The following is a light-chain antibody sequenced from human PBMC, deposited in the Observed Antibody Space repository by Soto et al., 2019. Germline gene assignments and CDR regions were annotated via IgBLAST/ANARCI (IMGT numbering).Light chain of an antibody. CDR3: QQYASSPRT. Sequence: EIVLTQSPGTLSLSPGERASLSCRASQSVAKNYLAWYQQKPGQALRLLISYASSRATGIPDRFSGSGSGTDFTLTISRLEAEDFAVYFCQQYASSPRTFGGGTKVEIK. CDR1: QSVAKNY. CDR2: YAS. J-gene: IGKJ4*01. V-gene: IGKV3-20*01.